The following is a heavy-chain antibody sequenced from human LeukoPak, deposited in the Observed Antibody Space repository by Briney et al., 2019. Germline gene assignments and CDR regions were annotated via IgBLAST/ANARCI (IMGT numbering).Heavy chain of an antibody. J-gene: IGHJ4*02. CDR3: ARNPGRKFDY. V-gene: IGHV3-7*01. CDR1: GFTFSSYD. Sequence: GGSLRLSCAASGFTFSSYDMHWVRQAPGKGLEWVANIKQDESEKYYVDSVKGRFTISRDNAKNSLYLQMNSLRAEDTAVYYCARNPGRKFDYWGQGILVTVSS. D-gene: IGHD3-10*01. CDR2: IKQDESEK.